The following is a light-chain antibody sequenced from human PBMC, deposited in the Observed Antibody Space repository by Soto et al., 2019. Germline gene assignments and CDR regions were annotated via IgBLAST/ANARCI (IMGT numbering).Light chain of an antibody. V-gene: IGLV4-69*01. CDR1: SGHSSYA. CDR2: LNSDGSH. J-gene: IGLJ3*02. CDR3: QTWGTGSWV. Sequence: QPVLTQSPSASASLGASVNLTCTLSSGHSSYAIAWHQQKPKKGPRYLMKLNSDGSHTKGDGIPDRFSGSSSGAERYLTISSLQSDDEADYYCQTWGTGSWVFGGGTKVTVL.